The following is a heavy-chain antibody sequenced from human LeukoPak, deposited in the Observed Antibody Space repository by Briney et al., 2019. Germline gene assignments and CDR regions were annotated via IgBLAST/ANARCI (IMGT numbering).Heavy chain of an antibody. CDR3: AKSAYYDASGYYREYYFDY. D-gene: IGHD3-22*01. Sequence: HPGGSLRLSCVSSGFSFSNYAMSWVRQAPGKGLEWVSSISGSGGSTHYADSVEGRFTISRDKTKNTLYLQMNSLRAEDTAVYYCAKSAYYDASGYYREYYFDYWGQGTLVTVSS. CDR2: ISGSGGST. J-gene: IGHJ4*02. CDR1: GFSFSNYA. V-gene: IGHV3-23*01.